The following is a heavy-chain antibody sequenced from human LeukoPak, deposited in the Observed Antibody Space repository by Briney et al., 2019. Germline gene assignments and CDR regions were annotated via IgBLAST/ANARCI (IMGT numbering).Heavy chain of an antibody. CDR3: ARSHCGGDCYIDT. CDR2: IYSGGST. J-gene: IGHJ5*02. CDR1: GFSISSNY. D-gene: IGHD2-21*02. Sequence: GGSLRLSCAASGFSISSNYMSWVRQAPGKGLEWVSVIYSGGSTYYADSVKGRFTISRDNSKNTLYLQMNSLRAEDTAVYHCARSHCGGDCYIDTWGQGILVTVSP. V-gene: IGHV3-66*01.